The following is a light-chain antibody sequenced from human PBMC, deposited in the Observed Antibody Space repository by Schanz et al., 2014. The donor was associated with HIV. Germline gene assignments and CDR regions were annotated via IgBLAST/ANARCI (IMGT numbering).Light chain of an antibody. J-gene: IGLJ2*01. CDR3: SSYAGSYNLGVL. V-gene: IGLV2-14*03. CDR1: SGDVGPYDY. Sequence: QSALTQPASVSGSPGQSITISCTGSSGDVGPYDYVSWYQQHPGQAPKLMIYDVNIRPSGVSNRFSGSKSGNTASLTVAGLQPEDEADYYCSSYAGSYNLGVLFGGGTKLTVL. CDR2: DVN.